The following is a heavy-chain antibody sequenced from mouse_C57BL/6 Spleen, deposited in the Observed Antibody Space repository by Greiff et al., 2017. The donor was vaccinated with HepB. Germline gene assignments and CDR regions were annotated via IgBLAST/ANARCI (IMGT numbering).Heavy chain of an antibody. CDR3: ARSGSFYDAWFAY. CDR2: IDPNSGGT. V-gene: IGHV1-72*01. CDR1: GYTFTSYW. Sequence: VKQSCKASGYTFTSYWMHWVKQRPGRGLEWIGRIDPNSGGTKYNEKFKSKATLTVDKPSSTAYMQLSSLTSEDSAVYYCARSGSFYDAWFAYWGQGTLVTVSA. D-gene: IGHD2-3*01. J-gene: IGHJ3*01.